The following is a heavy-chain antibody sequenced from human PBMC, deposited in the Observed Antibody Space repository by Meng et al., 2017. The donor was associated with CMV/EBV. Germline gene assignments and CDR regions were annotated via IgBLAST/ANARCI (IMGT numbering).Heavy chain of an antibody. CDR2: INHSGST. CDR3: ARGGNWFDP. J-gene: IGHJ5*02. V-gene: IGHV4-34*01. CDR1: GGSFSGYY. Sequence: QVQLQQWGAGLLKPSETLSLPCAVYGGSFSGYYWSWIRQPPGKGLEWIGEINHSGSTNYNPSLKSRVTISADTSKNQFSLKLSSVTAADTAVYCCARGGNWFDPWGQGTLVTVSS.